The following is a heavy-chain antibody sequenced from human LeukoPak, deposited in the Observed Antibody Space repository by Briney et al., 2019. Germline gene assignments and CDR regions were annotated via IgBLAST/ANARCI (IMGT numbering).Heavy chain of an antibody. D-gene: IGHD4-23*01. CDR3: ARLDYGGNWGGGSYYYYMDV. J-gene: IGHJ6*03. CDR1: GGSISSSSYY. CDR2: IYYSGST. Sequence: SETLSLTCTVSGGSISSSSYYWGWIRQPPGKGLEWIGSIYYSGSTYYNPSLKSRVTISVDTPKNQFSLKLSSVTAADTAVYYCARLDYGGNWGGGSYYYYMDVWGKGTTVTVSS. V-gene: IGHV4-39*01.